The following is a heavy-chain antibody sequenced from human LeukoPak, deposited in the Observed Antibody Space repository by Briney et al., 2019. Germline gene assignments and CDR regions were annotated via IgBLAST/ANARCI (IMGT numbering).Heavy chain of an antibody. V-gene: IGHV1-24*01. Sequence: ASVKVSCKVSGYTLTESSMHWVRQAPGKGLEWMGGFDPEDGETIYAQKFQGRVTMTEDTSTDTAYMELSSLRSEDTAVYYCATDPVGASTFDYWGQGTLVTVSS. CDR2: FDPEDGET. J-gene: IGHJ4*02. CDR3: ATDPVGASTFDY. D-gene: IGHD1-26*01. CDR1: GYTLTESS.